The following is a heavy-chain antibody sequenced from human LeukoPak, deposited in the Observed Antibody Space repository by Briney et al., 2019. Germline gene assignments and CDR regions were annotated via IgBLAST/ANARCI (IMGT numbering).Heavy chain of an antibody. CDR1: GGSISSSSYY. D-gene: IGHD6-13*01. CDR3: ARRGAAAGSYYFDY. Sequence: SETRSLTCTVSGGSISSSSYYWGWIRQPPGKGLEWIGSIYYSGSTYYNPSLKSRFTISVDTSKNQFSLKLSSVTAADTAVYYCARRGAAAGSYYFDYWGQGTLVTVSS. J-gene: IGHJ4*02. V-gene: IGHV4-39*01. CDR2: IYYSGST.